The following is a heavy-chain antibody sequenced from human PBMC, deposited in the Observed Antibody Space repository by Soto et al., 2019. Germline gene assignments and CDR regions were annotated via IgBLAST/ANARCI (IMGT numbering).Heavy chain of an antibody. CDR1: GFTFSSYG. CDR3: AKDRTIAAAGIKGFFDY. D-gene: IGHD6-13*01. CDR2: ISYDGSNK. Sequence: GGSLRLSCVASGFTFSSYGMHWVRQAPGKGLEWVAVISYDGSNKSYADSVKGRFTISRDHSKNTLYLQMNSLGAEDTAVYHCAKDRTIAAAGIKGFFDYWGQGTLVTVSS. J-gene: IGHJ4*02. V-gene: IGHV3-30*18.